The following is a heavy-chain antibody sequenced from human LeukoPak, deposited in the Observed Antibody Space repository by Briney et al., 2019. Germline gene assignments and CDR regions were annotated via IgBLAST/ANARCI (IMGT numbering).Heavy chain of an antibody. J-gene: IGHJ4*02. Sequence: SETLSLTCTVSGGSISSYYWSWIRQPPGKGLEWIGYIYYSGSTNYNPSLKSRVTISVDTSKNQFSLKLSSVTAADTAVYYCARLADRWYYFDYWGQGTLVTVSS. CDR1: GGSISSYY. V-gene: IGHV4-59*08. CDR3: ARLADRWYYFDY. CDR2: IYYSGST. D-gene: IGHD2-8*01.